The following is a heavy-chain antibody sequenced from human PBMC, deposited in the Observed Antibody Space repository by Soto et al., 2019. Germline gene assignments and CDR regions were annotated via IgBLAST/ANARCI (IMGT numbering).Heavy chain of an antibody. CDR2: INPNSGGT. D-gene: IGHD4-17*01. J-gene: IGHJ3*02. V-gene: IGHV1-2*04. Sequence: QVQLVQSGAEVKKPGASVKVSCKASGYTFTGYYMHWVRQAPGQGLEWMGWINPNSGGTNYAQKCQGWVTMTRDTSISTAYMELSRLRSDDTAVYYCARDLVGDYGDYLAFDIWGQGTMVTVSS. CDR1: GYTFTGYY. CDR3: ARDLVGDYGDYLAFDI.